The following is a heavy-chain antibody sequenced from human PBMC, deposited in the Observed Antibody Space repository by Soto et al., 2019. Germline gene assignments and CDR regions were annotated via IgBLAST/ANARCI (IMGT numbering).Heavy chain of an antibody. CDR2: ISYDGSNK. CDR3: AKDKVPVVVTAPFDY. CDR1: GVTFSSYG. V-gene: IGHV3-30*18. Sequence: GGSLRLSCAASGVTFSSYGMHWVRQAPGKGLEWVAVISYDGSNKYYADSVKGRFTVSRDKSKNTLYLQVNSLRAEDTAVYYCAKDKVPVVVTAPFDYWGKETLVTVSS. D-gene: IGHD2-21*02. J-gene: IGHJ4*02.